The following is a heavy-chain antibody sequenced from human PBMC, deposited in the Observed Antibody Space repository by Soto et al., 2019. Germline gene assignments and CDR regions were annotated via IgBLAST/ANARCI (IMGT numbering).Heavy chain of an antibody. CDR3: VTGYHSDY. CDR2: IKNDGSEK. V-gene: IGHV3-7*03. D-gene: IGHD5-18*01. CDR1: GISTSSYW. Sequence: LRLSCAASGISTSSYWMGWVRQAPGRGLEWVASIKNDGSEKYYMDSLKGRFTFSRDNALNSLYLQMNSLRAEDTAVYFCVTGYHSDYWGQGTLVTVSS. J-gene: IGHJ4*02.